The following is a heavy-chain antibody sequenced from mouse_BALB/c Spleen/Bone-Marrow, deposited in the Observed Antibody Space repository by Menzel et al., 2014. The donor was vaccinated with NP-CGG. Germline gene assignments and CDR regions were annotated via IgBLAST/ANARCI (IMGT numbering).Heavy chain of an antibody. V-gene: IGHV5-9-3*01. Sequence: EVHLVESGGGLVKPGGSLKLSCAASGFTFXSYAMSWVRQTPEKRLEWVATISSGGSYTYYPDSVKGRFTISRDNAKNTLYLQMSSLGSEDTAMYYCARHGITRLLDYWGQGTTLTVSS. CDR2: ISSGGSYT. CDR1: GFTFXSYA. CDR3: ARHGITRLLDY. D-gene: IGHD2-4*01. J-gene: IGHJ2*01.